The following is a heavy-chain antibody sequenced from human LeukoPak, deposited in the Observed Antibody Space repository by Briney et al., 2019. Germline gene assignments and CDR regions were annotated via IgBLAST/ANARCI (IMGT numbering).Heavy chain of an antibody. CDR3: ASSGEEYYYYYGMDV. D-gene: IGHD7-27*01. Sequence: GASVKVSCKASGGTFSSYAISWVRQAPGQGLEWMGRIIPILGIANYAQKFQGRVTITADKSTSTAYMELSSLRSEDTAVYYCASSGEEYYYYYGMDVWGQGTTVTVSS. CDR2: IIPILGIA. J-gene: IGHJ6*02. CDR1: GGTFSSYA. V-gene: IGHV1-69*04.